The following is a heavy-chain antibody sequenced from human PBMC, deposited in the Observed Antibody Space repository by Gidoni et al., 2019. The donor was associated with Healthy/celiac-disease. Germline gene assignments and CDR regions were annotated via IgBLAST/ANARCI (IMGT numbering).Heavy chain of an antibody. J-gene: IGHJ5*02. V-gene: IGHV4-38-2*02. CDR2: IYPSWST. CDR3: ARDTISAAPRGGNWFDP. D-gene: IGHD6-25*01. CDR1: GYSISSGYY. Sequence: QVQLQESGPGLVKPSETLSLTCAVSGYSISSGYYWAWIRQPPGKGLEWIGSIYPSWSTYYNPSLKSRVTISEDTSKNQFSLKLSSVTAADTAVYYCARDTISAAPRGGNWFDPWGQGTLVTVSS.